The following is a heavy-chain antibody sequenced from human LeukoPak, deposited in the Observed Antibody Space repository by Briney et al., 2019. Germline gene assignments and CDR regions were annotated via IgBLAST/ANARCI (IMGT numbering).Heavy chain of an antibody. CDR3: AKAYYDILTGYYPDAFDI. D-gene: IGHD3-9*01. CDR1: GFTFSSYA. V-gene: IGHV3-23*01. Sequence: PGGSLKLSCTASGFTFSSYAMSWVRQAPGQGLEWVSAISGSGGSTYYADSVKGRFTISRDNSKNTLYLQMNSLRAEDTAVYYCAKAYYDILTGYYPDAFDIWGQGTMVTVSS. J-gene: IGHJ3*02. CDR2: ISGSGGST.